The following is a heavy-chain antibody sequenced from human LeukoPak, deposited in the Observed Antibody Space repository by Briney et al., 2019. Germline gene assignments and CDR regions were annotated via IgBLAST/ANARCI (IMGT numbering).Heavy chain of an antibody. CDR1: GYTFTSYG. J-gene: IGHJ3*02. Sequence: SVKVSCKASGYTFTSYGISWVRQAPGQGLEWMGGIIPIFGTANYAQKFQGRVTITADKSTSTAYMELSSLRSEDTAVYYCARAGGITYYYDSSGPQGAFDIWGQGTMVTVSS. V-gene: IGHV1-69*06. CDR3: ARAGGITYYYDSSGPQGAFDI. CDR2: IIPIFGTA. D-gene: IGHD3-22*01.